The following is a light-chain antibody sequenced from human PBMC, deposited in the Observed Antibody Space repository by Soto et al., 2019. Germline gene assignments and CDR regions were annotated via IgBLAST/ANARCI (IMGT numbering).Light chain of an antibody. CDR1: SSDVGGYNY. CDR2: EDI. Sequence: QSVLTQPASVSGSPGQSITISCTGTSSDVGGYNYVSWYQQQSGKAPKLIIYEDISRASGVSNRFSGSKSGNTASLTISGLQAEDEADYSCSSFTTSSLYVFGTGTQLTVL. CDR3: SSFTTSSLYV. J-gene: IGLJ1*01. V-gene: IGLV2-14*01.